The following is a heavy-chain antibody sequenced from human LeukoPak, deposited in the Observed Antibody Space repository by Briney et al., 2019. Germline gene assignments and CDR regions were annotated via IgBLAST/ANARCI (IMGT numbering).Heavy chain of an antibody. CDR1: GGSFSGYY. Sequence: PSETLSLTCAVYGGSFSGYYWSWIRQPPGKGLEWIGEINHSGSTNYNPSLKSRVTISVDTSKNQFSLKLSSVTAADTAVYYCARGPGFVAAGTEGYLDYWGQGTLVTVSS. CDR2: INHSGST. CDR3: ARGPGFVAAGTEGYLDY. V-gene: IGHV4-34*01. D-gene: IGHD6-13*01. J-gene: IGHJ4*02.